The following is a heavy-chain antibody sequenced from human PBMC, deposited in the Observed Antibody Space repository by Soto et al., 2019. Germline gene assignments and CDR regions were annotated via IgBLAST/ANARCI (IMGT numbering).Heavy chain of an antibody. CDR1: GYSLTTYW. D-gene: IGHD2-8*01. CDR2: IYPGDSDT. V-gene: IGHV5-51*01. CDR3: ARQGVRRSFDY. Sequence: GESLKISCKGSGYSLTTYWIGWVRQMPGKGLEWMGIIYPGDSDTRYSPSFQGQVTLSADKSITTAYLQWSSLKASDTAMYYCARQGVRRSFDYWGQGTLVTVSS. J-gene: IGHJ4*02.